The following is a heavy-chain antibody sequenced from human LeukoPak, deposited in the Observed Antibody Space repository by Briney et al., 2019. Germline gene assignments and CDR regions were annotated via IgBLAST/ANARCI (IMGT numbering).Heavy chain of an antibody. CDR1: GGSISSGSYY. CDR3: ATQQGGFDY. CDR2: IYTSGST. Sequence: SETLSLTCTVSGGSISSGSYYWSWIRQPAGKGLEWIGRIYTSGSTNYNPSLKSRVIISLDTSKNQFSLKLSSVTAADTAVYYCATQQGGFDYWGQGTLVTVSS. V-gene: IGHV4-61*02. D-gene: IGHD3-16*01. J-gene: IGHJ4*02.